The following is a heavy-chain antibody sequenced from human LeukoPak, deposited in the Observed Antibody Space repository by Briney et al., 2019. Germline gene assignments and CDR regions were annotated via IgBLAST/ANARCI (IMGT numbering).Heavy chain of an antibody. D-gene: IGHD3-16*01. CDR2: IYWDDDK. V-gene: IGHV2-5*02. J-gene: IGHJ5*02. CDR3: AHVMIYWFDP. CDR1: GFSLSTNEVG. Sequence: SGPTLVNPAQTLTLTCSLSGFSLSTNEVGVGWIGQPPGMALEWLALIYWDDDKLYSPTLKSRLTITKDTSKDQVVLTMTNMDPVDTATYYCAHVMIYWFDPWGQGTLVTVSS.